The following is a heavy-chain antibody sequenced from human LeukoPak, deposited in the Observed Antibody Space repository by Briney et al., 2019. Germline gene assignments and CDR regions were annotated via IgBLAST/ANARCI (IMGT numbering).Heavy chain of an antibody. Sequence: GGSLRLSCAASGFTFSSYAMHWVRQAPGKGLEYVSAISSNGGSTYYANSVKGRFTISRDNSKNTLYLQMGSLRAEDMAVYYCARTAGDCSGDSCYLPYDYWGQGTLVTVSS. CDR1: GFTFSSYA. V-gene: IGHV3-64*01. CDR3: ARTAGDCSGDSCYLPYDY. D-gene: IGHD2-15*01. J-gene: IGHJ4*02. CDR2: ISSNGGST.